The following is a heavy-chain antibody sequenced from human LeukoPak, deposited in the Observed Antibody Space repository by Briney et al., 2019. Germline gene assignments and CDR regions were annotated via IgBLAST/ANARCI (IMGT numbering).Heavy chain of an antibody. D-gene: IGHD6-19*01. CDR1: GFTFSDYY. J-gene: IGHJ4*02. V-gene: IGHV3-11*06. CDR3: ARERKTGSAYHFDY. CDR2: TSSTAGYT. Sequence: GGSLRLSCAAFGFTFSDYYMSWIRQAPGKGLEWISHTSSTAGYTNYADSVKGRFTISRDNTKNSLYLQLNSLRAEDTVVYYCARERKTGSAYHFDYWGQGTPVTVSS.